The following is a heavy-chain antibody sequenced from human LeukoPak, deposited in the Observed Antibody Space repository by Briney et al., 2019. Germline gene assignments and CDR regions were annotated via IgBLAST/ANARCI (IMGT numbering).Heavy chain of an antibody. V-gene: IGHV3-48*01. CDR1: GFTFSSYS. J-gene: IGHJ4*02. D-gene: IGHD2-2*02. Sequence: PGGSLRLSCAASGFTFSSYSMNWVRQAPGKGLEWVSYISSGSSTIYYADSLKGRFTISRDNAKNSLDLQTNSLRAEDTAVYYCARYCSSASCYRGFDYWGQGTLVTVSS. CDR2: ISSGSSTI. CDR3: ARYCSSASCYRGFDY.